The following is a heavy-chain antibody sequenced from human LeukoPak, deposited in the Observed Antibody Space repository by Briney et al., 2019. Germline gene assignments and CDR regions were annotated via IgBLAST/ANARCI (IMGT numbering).Heavy chain of an antibody. CDR3: SKGRTVTGTLALDY. D-gene: IGHD6-19*01. CDR1: GFTLNSYA. J-gene: IGHJ4*02. V-gene: IGHV3-23*01. Sequence: GGSLRLSCAASGFTLNSYAMTWVRQARAKGLEWFSAISGSGDSTYYADSVRGRFTISRDNSKNTLYLQMNSLRAEDTAVYYCSKGRTVTGTLALDYWGQGTLVTVSS. CDR2: ISGSGDST.